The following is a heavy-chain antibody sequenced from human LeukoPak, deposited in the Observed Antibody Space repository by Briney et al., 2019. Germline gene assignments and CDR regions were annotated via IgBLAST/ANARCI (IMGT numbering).Heavy chain of an antibody. D-gene: IGHD6-13*01. CDR1: GYTFTSYG. Sequence: GASVKVSCKASGYTFTSYGISWVRQAPGQGLEWMGWISAYNGNTNYAQKLQGRVTMTTDTSTSTAYIELRSLRSDDTAVYYCARGPRQVGSSSWYWFDPWGQGTLVTVSS. J-gene: IGHJ5*02. CDR3: ARGPRQVGSSSWYWFDP. CDR2: ISAYNGNT. V-gene: IGHV1-18*01.